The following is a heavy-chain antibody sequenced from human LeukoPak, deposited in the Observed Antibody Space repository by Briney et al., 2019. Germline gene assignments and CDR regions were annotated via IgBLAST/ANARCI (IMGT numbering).Heavy chain of an antibody. V-gene: IGHV4-30-2*01. CDR1: GGSISSGGYS. D-gene: IGHD3-22*01. CDR3: ARAPRDDGSPFDY. J-gene: IGHJ4*02. Sequence: PSQTLSLTCAVSGGSISSGGYSWSWIRQPPGTGLEWIGYIYHSGSTYYNPSLKSRVTISVDRSKNQFSLKLSSVTAADTAVYYCARAPRDDGSPFDYWGQGTLVTVSS. CDR2: IYHSGST.